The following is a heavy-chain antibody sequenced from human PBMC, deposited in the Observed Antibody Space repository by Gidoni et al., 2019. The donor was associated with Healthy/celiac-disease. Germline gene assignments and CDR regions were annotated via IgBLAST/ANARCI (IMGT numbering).Heavy chain of an antibody. D-gene: IGHD3-22*01. Sequence: QVQLQESGPGLVQPSQTLSLTCPFSGGSISSGGYYWSGIRQHPGKGLDGIGYTYYSGSTYYNPSLKSRVTISVDTSKNQFSLKLSSVTAADTAVYYCARDGASSGYQYYFDYWGQGTLVTVSS. V-gene: IGHV4-31*03. CDR2: TYYSGST. J-gene: IGHJ4*02. CDR1: GGSISSGGYY. CDR3: ARDGASSGYQYYFDY.